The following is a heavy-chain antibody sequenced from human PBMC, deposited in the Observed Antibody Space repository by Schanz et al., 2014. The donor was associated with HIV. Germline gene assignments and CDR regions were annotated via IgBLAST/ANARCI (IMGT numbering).Heavy chain of an antibody. Sequence: QVQLVQSGAEVKKPGASVKVSCKASGYSFSAYQIHWVRQAPGQRPEWMGWINCNGGGTDYAQKFQGRVTMTTDTSISTVYMELSRLRSDDTAMYYCARVEPAAVPDTFFYYGMDVWGQGTTVTVSS. CDR3: ARVEPAAVPDTFFYYGMDV. J-gene: IGHJ6*02. D-gene: IGHD2-2*02. CDR1: GYSFSAYQ. V-gene: IGHV1-2*02. CDR2: INCNGGGT.